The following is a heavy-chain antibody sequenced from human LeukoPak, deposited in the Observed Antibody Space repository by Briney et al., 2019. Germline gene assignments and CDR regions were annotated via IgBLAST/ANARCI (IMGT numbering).Heavy chain of an antibody. CDR1: GDSIGSGPYY. Sequence: PSETLSLTCSVSGDSIGSGPYYWSWIRQSPGKGLEWIGTIYYTRNTYYNSSLKSRVTISIDTSKNQFSLKLSSVTAADTAIYYCARRDNSDSSGYFDHWGQRTLVTVSS. D-gene: IGHD3-22*01. CDR3: ARRDNSDSSGYFDH. CDR2: IYYTRNT. V-gene: IGHV4-39*01. J-gene: IGHJ4*02.